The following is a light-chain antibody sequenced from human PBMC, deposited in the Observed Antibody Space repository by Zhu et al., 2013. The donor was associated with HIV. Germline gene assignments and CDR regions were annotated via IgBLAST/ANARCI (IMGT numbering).Light chain of an antibody. V-gene: IGKV1-9*01. CDR1: QDISRY. Sequence: DIQLTQSPSLLSASVGDRVTITCWASQDISRYFAWYQQKPGRAPNLLIHGANSLQSGVPSRFSGSGSGTEFTLTISNLQPEDFATYYCQQLHVYPLSFGGGTKLETK. CDR3: QQLHVYPLS. CDR2: GAN. J-gene: IGKJ4*01.